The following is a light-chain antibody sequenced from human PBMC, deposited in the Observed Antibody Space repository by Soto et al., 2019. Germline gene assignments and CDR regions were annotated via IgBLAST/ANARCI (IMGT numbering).Light chain of an antibody. CDR2: AAS. Sequence: DIQLTQSPSFLSASVGDRVTITCRASQGISSYLAWYQQKPGKAPKLLIYAASTLQNGVPSRFSGSGSGTEFTLTISSLQPEDFATDYCQHLDSYSTFGQGTRLEIK. CDR1: QGISSY. V-gene: IGKV1-9*01. CDR3: QHLDSYST. J-gene: IGKJ5*01.